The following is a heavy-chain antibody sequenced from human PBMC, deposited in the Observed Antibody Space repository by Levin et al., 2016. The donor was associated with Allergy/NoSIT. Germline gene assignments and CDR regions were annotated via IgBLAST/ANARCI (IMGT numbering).Heavy chain of an antibody. Sequence: SETLSLTCAVYGGSFSRYYWSWIRQPPGKGLEWIGEINHSGSTNYNPSLKSRVTISVDTSNDQFSLRLNSVTAADTAVYYCATYYGDPTKFDYWGRGTLVTVSS. CDR2: INHSGST. CDR3: ATYYGDPTKFDY. J-gene: IGHJ4*02. V-gene: IGHV4-34*01. CDR1: GGSFSRYY. D-gene: IGHD2-21*01.